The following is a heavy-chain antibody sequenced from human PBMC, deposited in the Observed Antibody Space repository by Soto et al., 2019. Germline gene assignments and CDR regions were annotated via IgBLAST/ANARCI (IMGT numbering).Heavy chain of an antibody. Sequence: EVQLLESGGGLVQPGGSLRLSCAASGFTFSSYAMSWVRQAPGKGLEWVSAISGSGGSTYYADSVKGRFTISRDNSKNTLYQQMNSLRAEDTAVYYCAKDGDIVVVVAAILDYWGQGTLVTVSS. CDR1: GFTFSSYA. D-gene: IGHD2-15*01. CDR3: AKDGDIVVVVAAILDY. J-gene: IGHJ4*02. CDR2: ISGSGGST. V-gene: IGHV3-23*01.